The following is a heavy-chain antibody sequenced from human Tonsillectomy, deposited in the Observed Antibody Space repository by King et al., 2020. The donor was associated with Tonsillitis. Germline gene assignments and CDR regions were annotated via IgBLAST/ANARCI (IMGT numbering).Heavy chain of an antibody. CDR1: GFSFSRSW. Sequence: QLVQSGGGLVQPGGSLRLSCAASGFSFSRSWMNWVRQAPGKGLEWVANIKPDGSDTYYVDSVKGRFTISKDSAKNSLYLQMNSLRAEDTPVYYCTSVATGESTDRWGQGTLVTVSS. J-gene: IGHJ5*02. D-gene: IGHD3-16*01. CDR2: IKPDGSDT. V-gene: IGHV3-7*03. CDR3: TSVATGESTDR.